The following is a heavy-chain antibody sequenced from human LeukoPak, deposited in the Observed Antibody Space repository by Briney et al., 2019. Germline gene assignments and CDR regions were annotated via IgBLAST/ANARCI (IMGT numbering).Heavy chain of an antibody. V-gene: IGHV4-59*01. CDR3: ARVVTIFGVVRNWFDP. CDR2: IYYSGST. D-gene: IGHD3-3*01. Sequence: SETLSLTCTVSGGSISSYYWSWIRQPPGKGLEWIGYIYYSGSTNYNPSLKSRVTILVDTSKNQFSLKLSSVTAADTAVYYCARVVTIFGVVRNWFDPWGQGTLVTVSS. J-gene: IGHJ5*02. CDR1: GGSISSYY.